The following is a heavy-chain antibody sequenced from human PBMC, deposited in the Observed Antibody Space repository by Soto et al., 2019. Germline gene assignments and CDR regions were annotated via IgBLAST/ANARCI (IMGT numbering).Heavy chain of an antibody. CDR2: INSDGSST. J-gene: IGHJ6*03. CDR1: GFTFSSYW. V-gene: IGHV3-74*01. CDR3: ARGPHDYGDFNYYYYYYMDV. Sequence: GGSLRLSCAASGFTFSSYWMHWVRQAPGKGLVWVSRINSDGSSTSYADSVKGRFTISRDNAKNTLYPQMNSLRAEDTAVYYCARGPHDYGDFNYYYYYYMDVWGKGTTVTVSS. D-gene: IGHD4-17*01.